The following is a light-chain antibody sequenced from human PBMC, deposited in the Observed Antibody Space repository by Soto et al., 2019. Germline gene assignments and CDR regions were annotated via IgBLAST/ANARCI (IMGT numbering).Light chain of an antibody. J-gene: IGKJ1*01. CDR2: KAS. CDR3: KKYNIYWWT. Sequence: DIQMTQSPSPLSASVGDRVTIACRASQSISNYLAWYQQKPGKAPKLLIYKASSLESGVPSRFSGSGSGTKSPLTNSSLLRDVFATYYGKKYNIYWWTSGQGTKVNIK. CDR1: QSISNY. V-gene: IGKV1-5*03.